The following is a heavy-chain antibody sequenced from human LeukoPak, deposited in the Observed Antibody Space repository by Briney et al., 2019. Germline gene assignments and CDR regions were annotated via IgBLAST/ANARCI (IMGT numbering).Heavy chain of an antibody. CDR1: GFTFNSYN. D-gene: IGHD2-8*01. J-gene: IGHJ4*02. CDR2: ISYSGSNI. V-gene: IGHV3-21*01. Sequence: GGSLRLSCAASGFTFNSYNLNWVRQAPGKGLEWVSCISYSGSNIYYADSVKGRFTISRDNAKNSLYLQMNTLRAEDTAVYYCARDPGGVVYFDYWGQGTLVTVSS. CDR3: ARDPGGVVYFDY.